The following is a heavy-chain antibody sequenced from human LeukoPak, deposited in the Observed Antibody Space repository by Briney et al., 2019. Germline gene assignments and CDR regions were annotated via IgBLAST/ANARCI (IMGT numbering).Heavy chain of an antibody. CDR1: GGSFSGYY. V-gene: IGHV4-34*01. J-gene: IGHJ5*02. Sequence: TSETLSLTCAVYGGSFSGYYWSWIRQPPGKGLEWIGEINHSGSTNYNPSLKSRVTISVDTSKNQFSLKLSSVTAADTAVYYCAGSFYGDPQGIAGWFDPWGQGTLVTVSS. CDR3: AGSFYGDPQGIAGWFDP. D-gene: IGHD4-17*01. CDR2: INHSGST.